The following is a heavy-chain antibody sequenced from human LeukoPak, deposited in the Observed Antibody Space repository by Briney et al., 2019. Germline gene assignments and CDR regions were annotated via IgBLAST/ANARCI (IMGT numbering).Heavy chain of an antibody. CDR3: ARGSVYATE. CDR1: GGSISSGSYY. D-gene: IGHD2-8*01. V-gene: IGHV4-61*02. J-gene: IGHJ4*02. CDR2: IYTSGST. Sequence: SQTLSLTCTVSGGSISSGSYYWSWIRQPAGKGLEWIGRIYTSGSTNYNPSLKSRVTISVDTSKNQFSLKLSSVTAADTAVYYCARGSVYATEWGQGTLVTVSS.